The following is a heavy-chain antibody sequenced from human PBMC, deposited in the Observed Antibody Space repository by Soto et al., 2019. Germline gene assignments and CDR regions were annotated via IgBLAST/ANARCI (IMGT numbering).Heavy chain of an antibody. CDR1: GYTFTGYY. Sequence: VASVKVSCKASGYTFTGYYMHWVRQAPGQGLEWMGWINPNSGGTNYAQKFQGWVTMTRDTSNSTAYMELSRLRSDDTAVYYCGRGGVRGVTTPYCYYYGMDGWGQGTTVTVSS. J-gene: IGHJ6*02. V-gene: IGHV1-2*04. CDR3: GRGGVRGVTTPYCYYYGMDG. D-gene: IGHD3-10*01. CDR2: INPNSGGT.